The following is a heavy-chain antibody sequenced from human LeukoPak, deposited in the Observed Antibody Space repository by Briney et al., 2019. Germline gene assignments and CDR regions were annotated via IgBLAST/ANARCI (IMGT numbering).Heavy chain of an antibody. J-gene: IGHJ3*02. CDR2: ISSSSNYI. V-gene: IGHV3-21*01. Sequence: GGSLRLSCAASRFTFSSYSMNWVRQAPGKGLEWVSSISSSSNYIYYADSVKGRFTISRDNSKNTLYLQMNSLRTEDTAVYYCASRHSIYYYGSGNYDNGNEAFDIWGQGTMVTVSS. D-gene: IGHD3-10*01. CDR1: RFTFSSYS. CDR3: ASRHSIYYYGSGNYDNGNEAFDI.